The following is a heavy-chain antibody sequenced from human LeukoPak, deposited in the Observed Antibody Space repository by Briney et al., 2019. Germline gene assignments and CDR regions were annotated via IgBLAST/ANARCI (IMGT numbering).Heavy chain of an antibody. D-gene: IGHD6-19*01. CDR2: INHSGST. V-gene: IGHV4-34*01. J-gene: IGHJ4*02. Sequence: SETLSLTCAVYGGSFSGYYWSWIRQPPGKGLEWIGEINHSGSTNYNPSLKSRVTISVDTSKNQFSLNLNSVTAADTAVYFCARSVAYISGWYIDYWGQGTLVTVSS. CDR3: ARSVAYISGWYIDY. CDR1: GGSFSGYY.